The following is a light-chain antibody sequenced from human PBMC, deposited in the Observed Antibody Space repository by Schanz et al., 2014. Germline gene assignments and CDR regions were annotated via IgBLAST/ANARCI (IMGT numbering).Light chain of an antibody. J-gene: IGLJ2*01. CDR1: GSNIGNNY. CDR3: GTWDSNLNAAV. V-gene: IGLV1-51*01. CDR2: DND. Sequence: QSVLTQPPSVSAAPGQKVTISCSGSGSNIGNNYVSWYQQFPGTAPKLLIYDNDKRPSGIPDRFSASKSGTSASLGITGLQTGDEADYYCGTWDSNLNAAVFGRGTKLTVL.